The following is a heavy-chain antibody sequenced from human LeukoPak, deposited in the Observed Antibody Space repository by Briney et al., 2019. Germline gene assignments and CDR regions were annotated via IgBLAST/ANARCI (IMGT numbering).Heavy chain of an antibody. CDR2: ISLDGSQK. J-gene: IGHJ4*02. V-gene: IGHV3-7*01. D-gene: IGHD4/OR15-4a*01. CDR1: GFTIFNYW. Sequence: AGGSLRLSCATSGFTIFNYWMSWVRQAPGKGLEWVANISLDGSQKYYVDSLKGRFTISRDNAKNSVYLQMNSLRAEDTAVYYCARDADYANPRHDYWGQGTLVTVSS. CDR3: ARDADYANPRHDY.